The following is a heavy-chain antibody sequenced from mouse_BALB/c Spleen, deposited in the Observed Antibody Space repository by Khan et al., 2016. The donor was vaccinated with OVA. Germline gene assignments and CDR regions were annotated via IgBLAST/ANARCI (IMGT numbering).Heavy chain of an antibody. D-gene: IGHD2-14*01. Sequence: VQLQESGAELARPGASVKLSCKASGYTFTSYTIHWIKKRPGQGLEWIGYINPSNGYTNYNQQFKDKATLTTDKSSTTAYLQQSSLTADDSAVDNGVRDGAYHRSDGWLAYWGQGTLVTVSA. CDR3: VRDGAYHRSDGWLAY. CDR1: GYTFTSYT. V-gene: IGHV1-4*01. J-gene: IGHJ3*01. CDR2: INPSNGYT.